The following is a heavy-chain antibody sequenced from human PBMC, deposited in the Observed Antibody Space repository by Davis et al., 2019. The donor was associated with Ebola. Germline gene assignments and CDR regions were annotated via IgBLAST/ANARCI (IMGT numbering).Heavy chain of an antibody. Sequence: PSETLSLTCTVSGGSISSSSYYWGWIRQPPGKGLEWIGSIYYSGSTYYNPTLKSRVTISVDTSKNQFSLKLSSVTAADTAVYYCAKVHRQTWFGEKEDVWGKGTTVTVSS. CDR1: GGSISSSSYY. D-gene: IGHD3-10*01. CDR3: AKVHRQTWFGEKEDV. J-gene: IGHJ6*04. V-gene: IGHV4-39*01. CDR2: IYYSGST.